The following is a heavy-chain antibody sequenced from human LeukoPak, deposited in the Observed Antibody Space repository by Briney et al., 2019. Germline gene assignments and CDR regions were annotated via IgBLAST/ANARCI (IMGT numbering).Heavy chain of an antibody. V-gene: IGHV3-30*18. CDR1: GFTFRSYG. CDR3: SKDSDDGYSLNYLDY. CDR2: ISYDGSNK. D-gene: IGHD5-24*01. J-gene: IGHJ4*02. Sequence: GGSLRLSCAASGFTFRSYGVHCLRQAPGKGLEWVAIISYDGSNKYYADSVKGRFTISRDNSKKTLYLQMDSLRAEDTAVYYCSKDSDDGYSLNYLDYWGQGTLVTVSS.